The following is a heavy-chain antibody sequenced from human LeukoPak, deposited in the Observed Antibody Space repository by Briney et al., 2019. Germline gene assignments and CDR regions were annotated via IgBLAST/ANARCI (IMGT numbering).Heavy chain of an antibody. V-gene: IGHV1-2*02. CDR1: GYSFTDYY. Sequence: ASVKVSCKASGYSFTDYYIHWVRQAPGHGLEWIGWMSPNSGDTLSPQKFQGRVTMTRDTAISTAYMELSSLRSDDTAVYYCARGQVLVGGNWFDPWGQGTLVTVSS. J-gene: IGHJ5*02. CDR2: MSPNSGDT. CDR3: ARGQVLVGGNWFDP. D-gene: IGHD3-10*01.